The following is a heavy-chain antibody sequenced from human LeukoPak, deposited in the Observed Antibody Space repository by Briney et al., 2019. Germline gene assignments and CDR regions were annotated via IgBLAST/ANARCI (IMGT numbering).Heavy chain of an antibody. CDR2: TYYRSKWKN. V-gene: IGHV6-1*01. D-gene: IGHD6-19*01. J-gene: IGHJ4*02. CDR1: GDSVSSNSAV. CDR3: AREGGRAEAAFDY. Sequence: SQTLSLTCAISGDSVSSNSAVWNWIRQSPSRGLEWLGRTYYRSKWKNDYAVAGKSRINVNPYPSKNQFSLQPNSVTPDDTAVHSCAREGGRAEAAFDYWGQGTLVTVSS.